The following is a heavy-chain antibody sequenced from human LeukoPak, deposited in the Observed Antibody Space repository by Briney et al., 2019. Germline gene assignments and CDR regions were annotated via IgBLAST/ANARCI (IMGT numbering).Heavy chain of an antibody. CDR1: GGSISSYY. D-gene: IGHD3-10*01. Sequence: SETLSLTCTVSGGSISSYYWSWIRQPPGKGLEWIGCIYYSGSTNYNPSLKSRVTISVDTSKNQFSLKLSSVTAADTAVYYCASRVWFGELIGAFDIWGQGTMVTVSS. V-gene: IGHV4-59*01. J-gene: IGHJ3*02. CDR3: ASRVWFGELIGAFDI. CDR2: IYYSGST.